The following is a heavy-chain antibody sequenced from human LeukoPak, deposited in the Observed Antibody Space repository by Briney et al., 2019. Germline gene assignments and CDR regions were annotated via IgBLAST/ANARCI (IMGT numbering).Heavy chain of an antibody. Sequence: PGGSLRLSCAASGFTFSDYEMNWVRQAPGKGLEWLSYISYTGNNKYYADSVKGRFTISRDNAKNSLFLQMNSLRAEDTAVYFCARVFVGENFDYWGQGTLVTVSS. CDR2: ISYTGNNK. CDR1: GFTFSDYE. V-gene: IGHV3-48*03. CDR3: ARVFVGENFDY. D-gene: IGHD3-10*02. J-gene: IGHJ4*02.